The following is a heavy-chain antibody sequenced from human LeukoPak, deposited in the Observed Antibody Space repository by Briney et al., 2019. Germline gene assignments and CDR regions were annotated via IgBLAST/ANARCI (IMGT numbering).Heavy chain of an antibody. V-gene: IGHV3-74*01. Sequence: QSGGSLRLSCAASGFTFSNYWMHWVRQAPGKGLVWVSRINSDGINTSYADSVKGRFTISRDNAKNSLYLQMNSLRAEDTALYHCAKMAGSGYYFYMDVWGKGTTVTISS. CDR2: INSDGINT. CDR3: AKMAGSGYYFYMDV. J-gene: IGHJ6*03. CDR1: GFTFSNYW. D-gene: IGHD3-10*01.